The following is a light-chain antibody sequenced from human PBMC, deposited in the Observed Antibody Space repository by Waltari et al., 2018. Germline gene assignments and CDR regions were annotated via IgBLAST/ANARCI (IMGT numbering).Light chain of an antibody. V-gene: IGKV3-20*01. Sequence: SCRASQSVGRAFAWYQQKPGQAPRLLIYDISTRATGISDKFSGSGSGTDFSLTISRVEPEDFAVYFCQMYVRLPVTFGQGTKVEVK. CDR1: QSVGRA. CDR2: DIS. J-gene: IGKJ1*01. CDR3: QMYVRLPVT.